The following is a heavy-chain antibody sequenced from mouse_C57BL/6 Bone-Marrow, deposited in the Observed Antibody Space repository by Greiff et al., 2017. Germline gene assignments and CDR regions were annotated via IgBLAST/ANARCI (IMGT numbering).Heavy chain of an antibody. CDR3: ARQRDYYYGSRGYFDV. D-gene: IGHD1-1*01. CDR2: ISNGGGST. J-gene: IGHJ1*03. V-gene: IGHV5-12*01. CDR1: GFTFSDYY. Sequence: EVKLVESGGGLVQPGGSLKLSCAASGFTFSDYYMYWVRQTPEKRLEWVAYISNGGGSTYYPDTVKGQFTISRDNAKNTLYLQMSRLKSEDTAMYYCARQRDYYYGSRGYFDVWGTGTTVTVSS.